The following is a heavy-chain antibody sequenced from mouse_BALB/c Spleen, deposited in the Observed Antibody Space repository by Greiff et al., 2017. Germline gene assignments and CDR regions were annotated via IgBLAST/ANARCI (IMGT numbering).Heavy chain of an antibody. V-gene: IGHV5-6-2*01. Sequence: EVMLVESGGGLVKLGGSLKLSCAASGFTFSSYYMSWVRQTPEKRLELVAAINSNGGSTYYPDTVKGRFTISRDNAKNTLYLQMSSLKSEDTALYYCARITTVVGGAMDYWGQGTSVTISS. CDR1: GFTFSSYY. CDR2: INSNGGST. CDR3: ARITTVVGGAMDY. J-gene: IGHJ4*01. D-gene: IGHD1-1*01.